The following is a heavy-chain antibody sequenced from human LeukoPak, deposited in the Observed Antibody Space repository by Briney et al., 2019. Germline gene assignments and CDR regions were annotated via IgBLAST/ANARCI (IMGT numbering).Heavy chain of an antibody. J-gene: IGHJ4*02. CDR1: GFTFSDYY. D-gene: IGHD6-19*01. CDR2: ISSSSSYT. V-gene: IGHV3-11*06. Sequence: GGSLRLSCAASGFTFSDYYMSWIRQAPGKGLEWGSYISSSSSYTNYADSVKGRFTISRDNAKNSLYLQMNSLRAEDTAVYYCARTNHGYSSGCFDYWGQGTLVTVSS. CDR3: ARTNHGYSSGCFDY.